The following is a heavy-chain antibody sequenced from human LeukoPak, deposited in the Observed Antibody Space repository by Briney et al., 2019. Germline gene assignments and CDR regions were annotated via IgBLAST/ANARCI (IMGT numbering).Heavy chain of an antibody. J-gene: IGHJ4*02. CDR1: GVTFSRYA. Sequence: GGSLRLSCSASGVTFSRYAMRWVRQAPGKGLEYVSAISSNGGSTYYADSVKGRFTISRDNSKNTLYLQMISLRAEDTAVYYCVKDGSGSYYTYYFDYWGQGTLVTVSS. CDR2: ISSNGGST. V-gene: IGHV3-64D*06. D-gene: IGHD3-10*01. CDR3: VKDGSGSYYTYYFDY.